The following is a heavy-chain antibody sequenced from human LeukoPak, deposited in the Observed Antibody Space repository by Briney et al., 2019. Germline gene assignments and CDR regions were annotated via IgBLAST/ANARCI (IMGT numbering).Heavy chain of an antibody. J-gene: IGHJ3*02. CDR3: ARGTTYYGILTGYVGAFDI. D-gene: IGHD3-9*01. CDR1: GFTVSSNY. Sequence: GGSLRLSCAASGFTVSSNYMSWVRQAPGKGLEWVSSITSSGGTIYYADSVKGRFTLSRDNAKNSLYLQMNSLRAEDAAVYYCARGTTYYGILTGYVGAFDIWGQGTMVTVSS. V-gene: IGHV3-11*04. CDR2: ITSSGGTI.